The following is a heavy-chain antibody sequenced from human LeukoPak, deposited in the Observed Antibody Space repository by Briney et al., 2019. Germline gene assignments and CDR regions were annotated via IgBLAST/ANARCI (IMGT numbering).Heavy chain of an antibody. CDR2: MNQDGSAR. D-gene: IGHD3-10*01. CDR1: GFTFSTYW. V-gene: IGHV3-7*03. CDR3: AKDRSRGVIMFFDY. Sequence: GGSLRLSCAASGFTFSTYWMNWVRQAPGKGLEWVANMNQDGSARYYVDSVKGRFTISRDNAKNSLYLQMNSLRAEDTAVYYCAKDRSRGVIMFFDYWGQGTLVTVSS. J-gene: IGHJ4*02.